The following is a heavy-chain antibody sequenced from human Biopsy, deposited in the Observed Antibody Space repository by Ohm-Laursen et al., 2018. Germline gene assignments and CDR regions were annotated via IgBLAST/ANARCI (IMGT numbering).Heavy chain of an antibody. J-gene: IGHJ6*02. D-gene: IGHD1-1*01. CDR3: ARAKLEPVYYYYGMDV. V-gene: IGHV1-18*01. CDR2: INTENGNT. CDR1: GYTFTSYG. Sequence: SVKVSCKASGYTFTSYGISWVRQAPGQGLEWMGWINTENGNTIYSQNLQGRVTMTADTSTSTAYMEVTSLRSDDTAVYYCARAKLEPVYYYYGMDVWGQGTTVTVSS.